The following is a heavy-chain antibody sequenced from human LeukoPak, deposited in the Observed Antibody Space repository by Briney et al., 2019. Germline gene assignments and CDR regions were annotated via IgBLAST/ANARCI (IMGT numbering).Heavy chain of an antibody. CDR2: INPNSGGT. CDR1: GYTFTGYY. D-gene: IGHD6-19*01. Sequence: ASVKVSCKASGYTFTGYYMHWVRQAPGQGLEWMGWINPNSGGTNYAQKFQGRVTMTRDTSISTAYMELSRLRSDDTAVYYCARDQSPIAVAGTDYWDQGTLVTVSS. J-gene: IGHJ4*02. CDR3: ARDQSPIAVAGTDY. V-gene: IGHV1-2*02.